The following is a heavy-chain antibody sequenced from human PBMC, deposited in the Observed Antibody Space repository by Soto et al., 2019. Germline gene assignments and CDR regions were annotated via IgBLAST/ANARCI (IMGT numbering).Heavy chain of an antibody. CDR1: GGSFSGYY. CDR2: INHSGST. D-gene: IGHD3-22*01. J-gene: IGHJ5*02. Sequence: ASETLSLTCAVYGGSFSGYYWSWIRQPPGKGLEWIGEINHSGSTNYNPSLKSRVTISVDTSKNQFSLKLSSVTAADTAVYYCARGLRITMIVVVIGWFDPWGQGTLVTVSS. CDR3: ARGLRITMIVVVIGWFDP. V-gene: IGHV4-34*01.